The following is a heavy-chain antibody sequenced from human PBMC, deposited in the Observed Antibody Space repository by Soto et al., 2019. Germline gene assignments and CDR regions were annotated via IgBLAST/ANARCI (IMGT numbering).Heavy chain of an antibody. CDR1: GGSITSHTHY. Sequence: QVQLQESGPGLVKPSQTLSLTCTVSGGSITSHTHYWAWIRHHPGKGLEWIGNIHFCGTTYYNPSVESRVLISVDTSKNQFSLRLTSVTAADTAVYFCATYDYSDFYFDNWGQGTLVSVSS. V-gene: IGHV4-31*03. J-gene: IGHJ4*02. D-gene: IGHD4-17*01. CDR2: IHFCGTT. CDR3: ATYDYSDFYFDN.